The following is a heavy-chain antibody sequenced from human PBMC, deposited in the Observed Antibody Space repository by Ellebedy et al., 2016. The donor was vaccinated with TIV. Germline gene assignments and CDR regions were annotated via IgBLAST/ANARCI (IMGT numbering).Heavy chain of an antibody. V-gene: IGHV3-33*01. J-gene: IGHJ4*02. Sequence: PGGSLRLSCAASGFTFSGYGMHWVRQAPGRGLEWVAAIWFNGSNQHYAESVKGRFTISRDNSKSILYLQMNSLKVEDTAVYYCSRDRGHGPDYWGQGALVTVSS. D-gene: IGHD5-12*01. CDR1: GFTFSGYG. CDR3: SRDRGHGPDY. CDR2: IWFNGSNQ.